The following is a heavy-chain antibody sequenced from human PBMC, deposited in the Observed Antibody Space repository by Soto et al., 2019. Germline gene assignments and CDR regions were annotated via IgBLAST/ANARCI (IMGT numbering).Heavy chain of an antibody. CDR2: INAGNGNT. J-gene: IGHJ6*02. Sequence: GASVKVYCKASGYTFTSYAMHWVRQAPGQRLEWMGWINAGNGNTKYSQKFQGRVTITRDTSTSTVYMELSSLRSEDTAVYYCARMSSSWPMGMDVWGQGTTVTVSS. D-gene: IGHD6-13*01. CDR3: ARMSSSWPMGMDV. CDR1: GYTFTSYA. V-gene: IGHV1-3*01.